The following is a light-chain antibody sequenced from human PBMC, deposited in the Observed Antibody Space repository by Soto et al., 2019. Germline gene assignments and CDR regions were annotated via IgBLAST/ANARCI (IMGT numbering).Light chain of an antibody. CDR2: AVS. CDR1: QSLYNSF. CDR3: QQYGSPPHT. V-gene: IGKV3-20*01. Sequence: IVLTQSPGTLSLSPGERATLSCRASQSLYNSFLAWYQQKPGQTPRLLINAVSNRATGVPDRFSGSGSGTDFTLTISRLEPEDFAVYYCQQYGSPPHTFGQGTKVDIK. J-gene: IGKJ2*01.